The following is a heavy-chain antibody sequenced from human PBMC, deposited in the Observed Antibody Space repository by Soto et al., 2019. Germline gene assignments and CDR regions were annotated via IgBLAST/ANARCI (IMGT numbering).Heavy chain of an antibody. Sequence: LDTLSLTSLVSGGSITRSDSYWGWICQPPGKGLEWFASIYYTGTTHYNPSLKSRVGIAVNTSKSHISLRLSSVTAADTEVYSRVRKLLLVGPAQVDIWGHGALGPVS. J-gene: IGHJ4*01. D-gene: IGHD3-3*01. CDR3: VRKLLLVGPAQVDI. CDR2: IYYTGTT. CDR1: GGSITRSDSY. V-gene: IGHV4-39*02.